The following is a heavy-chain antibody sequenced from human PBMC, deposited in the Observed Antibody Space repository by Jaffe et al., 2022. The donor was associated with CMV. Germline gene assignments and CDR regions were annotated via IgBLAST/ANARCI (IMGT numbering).Heavy chain of an antibody. CDR3: ARDGGDYLPGLDY. Sequence: QVQLVQSGAEVKKPGASVKISCKASGYTFNDYYLHWVRQAPGQGLEWMGIINPNGGSTSYAENFLGRATMTTDTSTSTVYMELNSLRSEDTAVYYCARDGGDYLPGLDYWGQGALVTVSS. CDR1: GYTFNDYY. D-gene: IGHD4-17*01. CDR2: INPNGGST. J-gene: IGHJ4*02. V-gene: IGHV1-46*02.